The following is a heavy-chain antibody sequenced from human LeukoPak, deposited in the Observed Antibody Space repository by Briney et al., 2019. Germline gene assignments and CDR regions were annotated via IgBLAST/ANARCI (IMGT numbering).Heavy chain of an antibody. D-gene: IGHD3-9*01. Sequence: SETLSLTCTVPGGSISSYYWSWIRQPAGKGLEWIGRIYTSGSTNYNPSLKSRVIMSVDTSKNQFSLKLSSVTAADTAVYYCARDQTGYLAFDIWGQGTMVTVSS. CDR2: IYTSGST. CDR1: GGSISSYY. CDR3: ARDQTGYLAFDI. J-gene: IGHJ3*02. V-gene: IGHV4-4*07.